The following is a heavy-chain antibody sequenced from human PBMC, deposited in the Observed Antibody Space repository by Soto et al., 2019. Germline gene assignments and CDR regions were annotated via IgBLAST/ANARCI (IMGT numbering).Heavy chain of an antibody. CDR3: ARDLGGQMRAFDI. V-gene: IGHV4-4*02. D-gene: IGHD3-16*01. Sequence: SETLSLTCAVSGGSISSSNWWSCVRQPPGKGLEWIGEIYHSGSTNYNPSLKSRVTISVDKSKNQFSLKLSSVTAADTAVYYCARDLGGQMRAFDIWGQGTMVTVSS. CDR1: GGSISSSNW. CDR2: IYHSGST. J-gene: IGHJ3*02.